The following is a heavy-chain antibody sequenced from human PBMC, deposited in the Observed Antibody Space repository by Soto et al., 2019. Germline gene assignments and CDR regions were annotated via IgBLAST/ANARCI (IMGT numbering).Heavy chain of an antibody. CDR1: AGYLKYPF. CDR3: ASGEKGDTILGVPIVACYYGLDV. CDR2: ISYTGSA. D-gene: IGHD3-3*01. V-gene: IGHV4-59*11. J-gene: IGHJ6*02. Sequence: TEPVTSAVLAGYLKYPFCTWLRPPPGKGLEWIGYISYTGSANYNASLKSRLTISGDTSKNQFSLKLTSVTAADTGVYYCASGEKGDTILGVPIVACYYGLDVWGQGTTVPF.